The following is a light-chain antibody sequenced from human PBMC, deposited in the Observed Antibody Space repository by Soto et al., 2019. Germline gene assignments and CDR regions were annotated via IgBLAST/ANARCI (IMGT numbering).Light chain of an antibody. Sequence: QSALTQPVSVSGSPGQSITISCTGTSSDVGAYDYVSWYQQHPGKAPKFMLYEVSNRPSGLSNRFSGSKSGNTASLTISGLQAEDEADYYCSSYTTSNTWVFGGGTKLTVL. CDR1: SSDVGAYDY. CDR3: SSYTTSNTWV. J-gene: IGLJ3*02. V-gene: IGLV2-14*01. CDR2: EVS.